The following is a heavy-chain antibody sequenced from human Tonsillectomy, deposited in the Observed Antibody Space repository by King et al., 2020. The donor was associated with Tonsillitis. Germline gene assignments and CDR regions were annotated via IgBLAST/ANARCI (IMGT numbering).Heavy chain of an antibody. V-gene: IGHV3-23*04. D-gene: IGHD4-23*01. CDR3: AKDQRGAVVRGYNWFDP. Sequence: VQLVESGGGLVQPGGSLRLSCAASGFTFSSYAMNWVRQAPGKGLEWVSVISGGGGSTYYADSVKGRFTISRDNSKNTLYLQMNSLRAEDTAVYYCAKDQRGAVVRGYNWFDPWGQGTLVTVSS. CDR1: GFTFSSYA. CDR2: ISGGGGST. J-gene: IGHJ5*02.